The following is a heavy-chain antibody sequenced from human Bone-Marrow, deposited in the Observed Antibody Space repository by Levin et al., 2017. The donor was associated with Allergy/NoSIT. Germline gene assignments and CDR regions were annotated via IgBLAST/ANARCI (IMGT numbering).Heavy chain of an antibody. CDR1: GFTFSSFA. Sequence: GGSLRLSCAASGFTFSSFALSWVRQAPGKGLEWVSVISVSGDTTSYANSLMDRFTISRDNSTNTLYLQMNSLRAADTAIYYCVKESRNGYRRGVPGVIDPWGQGTPVTVSS. CDR3: VKESRNGYRRGVPGVIDP. CDR2: ISVSGDTT. J-gene: IGHJ5*02. V-gene: IGHV3-23*01. D-gene: IGHD3-10*01.